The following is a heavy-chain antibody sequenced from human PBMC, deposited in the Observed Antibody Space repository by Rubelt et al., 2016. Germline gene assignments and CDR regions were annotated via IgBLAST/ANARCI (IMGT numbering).Heavy chain of an antibody. CDR3: AKAEGGWETDAFDM. V-gene: IGHV3-74*01. Sequence: QVPGKGLVWVSRINSDGSSTSYVDSVKGRFTISRDNSKNTLYLQVNSLRAEDTAVYFCAKAEGGWETDAFDMWGQGTMVTVSS. CDR2: INSDGSST. J-gene: IGHJ3*02. D-gene: IGHD6-19*01.